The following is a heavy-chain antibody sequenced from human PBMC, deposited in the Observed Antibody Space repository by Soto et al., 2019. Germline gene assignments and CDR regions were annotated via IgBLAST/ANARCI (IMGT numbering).Heavy chain of an antibody. CDR3: AAATRGYLYYGWDV. J-gene: IGHJ6*02. Sequence: SQTLSLTCAISGDTVSSNRAAWNWIRQSPSRGLEWLGRTYYRTRWYNDYAVSVKGRITINPDPSRNQFYLQVNSVTSEDTAVYSCAAATRGYLYYGWDVWGQGTTVTVSS. CDR1: GDTVSSNRAA. CDR2: TYYRTRWYN. V-gene: IGHV6-1*01. D-gene: IGHD5-12*01.